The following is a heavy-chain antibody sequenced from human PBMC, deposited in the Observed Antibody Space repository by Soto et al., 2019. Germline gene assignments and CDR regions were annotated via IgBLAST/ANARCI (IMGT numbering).Heavy chain of an antibody. CDR3: ARDLCSTSCYDYYYYGMDV. J-gene: IGHJ6*02. V-gene: IGHV1-18*01. CDR1: GYTFTSYG. Sequence: QVQLVQSGAEVKKPGASVKVSCKASGYTFTSYGISWVRQAPGQGLEWRGWISAYNGNTNYAQKLQGRVTMTTDTYTSTAYMELMSLRSDDTVVYYCARDLCSTSCYDYYYYGMDVWGQGTTVTVSS. CDR2: ISAYNGNT. D-gene: IGHD2-2*01.